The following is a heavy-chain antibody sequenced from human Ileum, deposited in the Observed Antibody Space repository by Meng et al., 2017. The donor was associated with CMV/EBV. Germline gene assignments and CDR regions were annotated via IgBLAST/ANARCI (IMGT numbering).Heavy chain of an antibody. J-gene: IGHJ4*02. CDR1: GYTFTSYA. D-gene: IGHD4-17*01. CDR2: INGANGNT. V-gene: IGHV1-3*01. CDR3: ARIESGAHFDS. Sequence: SCKASGYTFTSYAMHCVRQAPGQGLEWMGWINGANGNTKYSQKFQDRVTFTRDTSANTAYMEMRSLRSEDTAVYYCARIESGAHFDSWGQGTLVTVSS.